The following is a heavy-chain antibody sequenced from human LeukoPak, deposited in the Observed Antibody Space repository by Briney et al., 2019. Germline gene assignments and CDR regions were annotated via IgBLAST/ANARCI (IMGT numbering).Heavy chain of an antibody. D-gene: IGHD6-19*01. CDR2: INPSGGST. CDR3: ARDAVAGNYYYYYYMDV. V-gene: IGHV1-46*01. J-gene: IGHJ6*03. Sequence: ASVKVSCKASGYTFTSYYMHWVRQAPGQGLEWMGIINPSGGSTSYAQKFQGRVTMTRDMSTSTVYMELSSLRSEDTAVYYCARDAVAGNYYYYYYMDVWGKGTTVTVSS. CDR1: GYTFTSYY.